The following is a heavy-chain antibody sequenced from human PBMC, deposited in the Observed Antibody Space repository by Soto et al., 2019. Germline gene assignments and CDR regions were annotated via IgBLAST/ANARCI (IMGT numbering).Heavy chain of an antibody. Sequence: GGSLRLSCAASGFTFSNAWMNWVRQAPGKGLEWVGRIKSKTDGGTTDYAAPVKGRFTISRDDSKNTLYLQMNSLKTEDTAVYYCTTGQTDTAMVTAFDYWGQGTLVTVSS. CDR2: IKSKTDGGTT. CDR3: TTGQTDTAMVTAFDY. CDR1: GFTFSNAW. J-gene: IGHJ4*02. V-gene: IGHV3-15*07. D-gene: IGHD5-18*01.